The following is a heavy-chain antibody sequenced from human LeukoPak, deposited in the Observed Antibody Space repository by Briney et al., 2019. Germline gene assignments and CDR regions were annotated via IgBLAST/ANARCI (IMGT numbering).Heavy chain of an antibody. V-gene: IGHV4-38-2*02. CDR1: GYSISSDYY. J-gene: IGHJ4*02. CDR2: IYHSGST. D-gene: IGHD3-22*01. Sequence: SETLSLTCTVSGYSISSDYYWGWIRQPPGKGLEWIASIYHSGSTYYNPSLKSRVTISVDTSKNQFSLKLSSVTAADTAVYYCARGGITMIVVTLGYWGQGTLVTVSS. CDR3: ARGGITMIVVTLGY.